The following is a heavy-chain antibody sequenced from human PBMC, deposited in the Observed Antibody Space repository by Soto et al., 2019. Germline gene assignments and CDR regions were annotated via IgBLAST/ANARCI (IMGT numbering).Heavy chain of an antibody. Sequence: QVQLQQWGAGLLKPSETLSLTCAVYGGSFSGYYWSWIRQPPGKGLEWIGEINHSGSTNYNPALESRVTISVDTSKTQFSLKLSSVTAADTAVYYCVRGGRKGLRTTTVTKSHWYFDLWGRGTLVTVSS. J-gene: IGHJ2*01. CDR1: GGSFSGYY. V-gene: IGHV4-34*01. D-gene: IGHD4-17*01. CDR3: VRGGRKGLRTTTVTKSHWYFDL. CDR2: INHSGST.